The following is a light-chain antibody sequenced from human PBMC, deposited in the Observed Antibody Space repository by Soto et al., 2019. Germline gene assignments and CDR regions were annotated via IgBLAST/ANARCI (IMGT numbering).Light chain of an antibody. J-gene: IGKJ1*01. CDR2: LGS. CDR1: QSLLHSNGYNY. V-gene: IGKV2-28*01. CDR3: MQALQTPRT. Sequence: DIVMTQSPLSLPVTPGEPASISCRSSQSLLHSNGYNYLDWYLQKAGQSPQLLIYLGSNRASGVSERCSGSGSGTDFTLKISRVEAEDVGVYYCMQALQTPRTFGQGTKVEIK.